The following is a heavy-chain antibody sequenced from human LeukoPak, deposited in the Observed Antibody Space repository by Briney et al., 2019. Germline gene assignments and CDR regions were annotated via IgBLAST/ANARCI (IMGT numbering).Heavy chain of an antibody. CDR3: ARVAVAGTLLYYYMDV. CDR1: GFTFSSNW. D-gene: IGHD6-19*01. V-gene: IGHV3-74*01. J-gene: IGHJ6*03. CDR2: INRDGSIT. Sequence: GGSLRLSCVGSGFTFSSNWMHWVRQVPGKGLVWVSRINRDGSITTYADSVKGRFTISRDNAKNSLYLQMNSLRAEDTAVYYCARVAVAGTLLYYYMDVWGKGTTVTISS.